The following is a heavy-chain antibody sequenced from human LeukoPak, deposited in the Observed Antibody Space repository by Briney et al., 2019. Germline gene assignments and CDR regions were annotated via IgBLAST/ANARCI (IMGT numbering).Heavy chain of an antibody. Sequence: SETLSLTCAVYGGSFSGYYWSWICQPPGKGLEWIGEINHSGSTNYNPSLKSRVTISVDTSKNQFSLKLSSVTAADTAVYYCARSRIAVAGFDYWGQGTLVTVSS. CDR1: GGSFSGYY. J-gene: IGHJ4*02. V-gene: IGHV4-34*01. CDR2: INHSGST. CDR3: ARSRIAVAGFDY. D-gene: IGHD6-19*01.